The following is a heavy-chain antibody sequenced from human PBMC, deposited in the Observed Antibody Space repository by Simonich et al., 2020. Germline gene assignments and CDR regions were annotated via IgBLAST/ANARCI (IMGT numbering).Heavy chain of an antibody. CDR2: ISNSGSTI. Sequence: QPGGSLRLSCAASGFTFSSYEMNWVRQAPGKGLEWVSYISNSGSTIYYADSVKGRFTISRDNSKNTLYLQMNSLRAEDTAVYYCAKEESYSSTSCYDAFDIWGQGTMVTVSS. V-gene: IGHV3-48*03. D-gene: IGHD2-2*01. CDR3: AKEESYSSTSCYDAFDI. CDR1: GFTFSSYE. J-gene: IGHJ3*02.